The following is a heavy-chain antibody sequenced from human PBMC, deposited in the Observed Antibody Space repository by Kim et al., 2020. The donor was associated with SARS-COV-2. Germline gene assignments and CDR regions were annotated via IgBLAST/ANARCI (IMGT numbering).Heavy chain of an antibody. CDR3: ARLPYYYDSSGSVDY. CDR2: IYYSGST. V-gene: IGHV4-39*01. J-gene: IGHJ4*02. D-gene: IGHD3-22*01. Sequence: SETLSLTCTVSGGSISSSSYYWGWIRQPPGKGLEWIGSIYYSGSTYYNPSLKSRVTISVDTSKNQFSLKLSSVTAADTAVYYCARLPYYYDSSGSVDYWGQGTLVTVSS. CDR1: GGSISSSSYY.